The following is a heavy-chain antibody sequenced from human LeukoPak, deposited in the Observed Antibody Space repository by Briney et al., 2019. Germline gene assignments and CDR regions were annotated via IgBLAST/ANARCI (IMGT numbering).Heavy chain of an antibody. Sequence: PSETLSLTCAVYGGSFSGYYWSWIRQPPGKGLEWIGEINHSGSTNYNPSLKSRVTISVDTSKNQFSLKLSSVTAADTAVYYCARAGYSSGWYPFWGQGTLVIVSS. CDR1: GGSFSGYY. D-gene: IGHD6-19*01. V-gene: IGHV4-34*01. CDR2: INHSGST. J-gene: IGHJ4*02. CDR3: ARAGYSSGWYPF.